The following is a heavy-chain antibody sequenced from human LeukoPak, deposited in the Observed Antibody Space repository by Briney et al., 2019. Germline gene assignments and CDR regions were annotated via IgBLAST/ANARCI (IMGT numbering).Heavy chain of an antibody. D-gene: IGHD3-22*01. J-gene: IGHJ3*02. CDR2: IKQDGSEK. V-gene: IGHV3-7*01. CDR3: ARDTSLTMIVPHDIKDAFDI. Sequence: GGSLRLSCAASGFTFSSYWMSWVRQAPGKGLEWVANIKQDGSEKYYVDSVKGRFTIYRDNAKNSLYLQINSLRAEDTAVYYCARDTSLTMIVPHDIKDAFDIWGQGTMVTVSS. CDR1: GFTFSSYW.